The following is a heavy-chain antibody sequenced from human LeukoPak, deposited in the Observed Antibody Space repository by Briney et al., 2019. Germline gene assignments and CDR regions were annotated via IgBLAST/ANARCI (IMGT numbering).Heavy chain of an antibody. CDR3: ARLVGGVAGMGDYFDF. CDR2: IYPGDSDT. J-gene: IGHJ4*02. D-gene: IGHD6-19*01. V-gene: IGHV5-51*01. Sequence: GESLKISCKGSGYSFSTYWIGWVRQVPGKGLEWMGIIYPGDSDTRESPSFQGQVTMSADRSISTAYLRWSSLKASDSAMYYCARLVGGVAGMGDYFDFWGQGTLVTVYS. CDR1: GYSFSTYW.